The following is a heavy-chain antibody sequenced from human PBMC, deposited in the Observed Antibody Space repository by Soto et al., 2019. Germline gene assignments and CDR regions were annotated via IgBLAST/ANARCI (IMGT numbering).Heavy chain of an antibody. CDR3: AKVSRFRGVISYYYYYGMDV. J-gene: IGHJ6*02. D-gene: IGHD3-10*01. V-gene: IGHV3-74*01. Sequence: DWLNCVQKAPGKGLVWVSRIDTDGSSTNYADSVKGRFTISRDNAKNTVYLQVNSLRAEDTAVYYCAKVSRFRGVISYYYYYGMDVWGQVATFSVFS. CDR2: IDTDGSST. CDR1: DW.